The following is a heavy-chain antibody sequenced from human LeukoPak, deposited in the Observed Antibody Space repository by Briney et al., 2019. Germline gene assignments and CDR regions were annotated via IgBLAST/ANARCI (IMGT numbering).Heavy chain of an antibody. CDR3: ARVGEEGTYYYYMDV. D-gene: IGHD3-16*01. J-gene: IGHJ6*03. Sequence: SVKVSCKASGGTFSSYAISWVRQAPGQGLEWMGGIIPIFGTANYAQKFQGRVTITADESTSTAYMELSSLRSEDTAVYYCARVGEEGTYYYYMDVWGKGTTVTIS. CDR2: IIPIFGTA. CDR1: GGTFSSYA. V-gene: IGHV1-69*13.